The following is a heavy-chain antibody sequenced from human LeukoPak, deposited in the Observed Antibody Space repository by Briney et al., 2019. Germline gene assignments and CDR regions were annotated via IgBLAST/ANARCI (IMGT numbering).Heavy chain of an antibody. V-gene: IGHV3-30*02. CDR1: GFTFSSYG. D-gene: IGHD4-11*01. J-gene: IGHJ6*03. CDR2: IRYDGSNK. Sequence: GGSLRLSCAASGFTFSSYGMHWVRQAPGKGLEWVAFIRYDGSNKYYADSVKGRFTISRDNSKNTLYLQMTSLRAEDTAVYYCAKYITVTTNSYYYYMDVWGKGTTVTVS. CDR3: AKYITVTTNSYYYYMDV.